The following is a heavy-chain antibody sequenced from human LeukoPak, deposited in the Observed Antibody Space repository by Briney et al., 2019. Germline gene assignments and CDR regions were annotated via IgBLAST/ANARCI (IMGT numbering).Heavy chain of an antibody. D-gene: IGHD3-10*01. Sequence: GGSLRLSCAASEFLFNTYAMNWVRQAPGKELEWVAYISSSGNTFYYADSVKGRFTISRDNAKNSLHLQMNSLRADDTAVYYCAREDGSSYYFDYWGRGTLVTVSS. CDR3: AREDGSSYYFDY. J-gene: IGHJ4*02. CDR2: ISSSGNTF. CDR1: EFLFNTYA. V-gene: IGHV3-48*01.